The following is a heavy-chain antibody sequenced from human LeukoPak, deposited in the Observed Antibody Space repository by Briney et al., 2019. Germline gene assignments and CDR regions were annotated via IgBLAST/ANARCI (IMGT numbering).Heavy chain of an antibody. CDR1: GFTFSSYA. CDR2: ISYDGSNK. J-gene: IGHJ4*02. V-gene: IGHV3-30-3*01. D-gene: IGHD6-13*01. Sequence: GGSLRLSCATSGFTFSSYAMHWVRQAPGKGLEWVAVISYDGSNKYYADSVKGRFTISRDNSKNTLYLQMNSLRAEDTAVYYCARVKEGYSSSWYFDYWGQGTLVTVSS. CDR3: ARVKEGYSSSWYFDY.